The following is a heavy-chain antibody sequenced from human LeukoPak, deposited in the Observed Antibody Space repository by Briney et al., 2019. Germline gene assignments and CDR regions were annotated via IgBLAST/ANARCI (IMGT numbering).Heavy chain of an antibody. CDR3: ARHGLVAARHAFDI. J-gene: IGHJ3*02. V-gene: IGHV4-34*01. CDR2: INHSGSI. CDR1: GGAFSGYY. D-gene: IGHD6-6*01. Sequence: TSETLSLTCAVYGGAFSGYYWSWIRQPPGKGLEWVGEINHSGSINYHPSLKSRVTVSVDRSKSQFSLKLSSVTAADTAVYYCARHGLVAARHAFDIWGQGTMVTVSS.